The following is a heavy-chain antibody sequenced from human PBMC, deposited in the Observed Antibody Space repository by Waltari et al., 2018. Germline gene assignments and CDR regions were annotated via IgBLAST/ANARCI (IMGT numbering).Heavy chain of an antibody. CDR3: ARLAPRTYRSPVPGRHYYYGMDV. CDR1: GFRFSNYW. Sequence: EEQLLESGGGLVQPGDSLRLSCAASGFRFSNYWMNWVRQAPGKGLVWVEISSNEETALTYADSVKGRFTISRDNAKNTVYLQMKRLRADDTAVYYCARLAPRTYRSPVPGRHYYYGMDVWGQGTTVTVSS. CDR2: SSNEETAL. J-gene: IGHJ6*02. V-gene: IGHV3-74*03. D-gene: IGHD3-10*01.